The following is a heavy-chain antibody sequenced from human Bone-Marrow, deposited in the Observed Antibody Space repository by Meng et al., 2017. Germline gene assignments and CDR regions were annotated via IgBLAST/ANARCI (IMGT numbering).Heavy chain of an antibody. J-gene: IGHJ4*02. CDR1: GYTFTGYY. Sequence: ASVKVSCKASGYTFTGYYMHWVRQAPGQGLEWMGRINPNSGGTNYAQKFQGRVTMTRDTSISTAYMGLSRLRSDDTAVYYCARVPLTYYYGSGSEDYWGQGTLVTVSS. V-gene: IGHV1-2*06. CDR2: INPNSGGT. D-gene: IGHD3-10*01. CDR3: ARVPLTYYYGSGSEDY.